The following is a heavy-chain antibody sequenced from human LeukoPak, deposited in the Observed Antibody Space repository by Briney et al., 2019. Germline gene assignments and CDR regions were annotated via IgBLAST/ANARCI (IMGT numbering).Heavy chain of an antibody. CDR3: ARGIPYYYDSSGYLDAFDI. CDR1: GFTFSSYA. V-gene: IGHV3-23*01. D-gene: IGHD3-22*01. CDR2: ISGSGGST. J-gene: IGHJ3*02. Sequence: GGSLRLSCAASGFTFSSYAMSWVRQAPGKGLEWVSAISGSGGSTYYADSVKGRFTISRDNAKNSLYLQMNSLRAEDTAVYYCARGIPYYYDSSGYLDAFDIWGQGTMVTVSS.